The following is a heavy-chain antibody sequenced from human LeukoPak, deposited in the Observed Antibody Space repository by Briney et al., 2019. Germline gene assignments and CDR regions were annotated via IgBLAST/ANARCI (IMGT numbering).Heavy chain of an antibody. J-gene: IGHJ1*01. Sequence: GGSLRLSCAASGFTFSSYAMHWVRQAPGKGLEWVSAISGSGGSTYYADSVKGRFTISRDNSKNTLYLQMNSLKAEDTAVYYCAKLIVVVPAATLGYFQHWGQGTLVTVSS. V-gene: IGHV3-23*01. CDR1: GFTFSSYA. D-gene: IGHD2-2*01. CDR2: ISGSGGST. CDR3: AKLIVVVPAATLGYFQH.